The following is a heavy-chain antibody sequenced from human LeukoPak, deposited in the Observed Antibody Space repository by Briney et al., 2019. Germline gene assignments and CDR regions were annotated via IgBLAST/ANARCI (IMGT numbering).Heavy chain of an antibody. J-gene: IGHJ4*02. V-gene: IGHV3-23*01. CDR2: ISASGGYT. CDR3: AKTSKYFHY. Sequence: PGGSLRLSCAASRFRFGSYAMSWVRQAPGKRLEWVSTISASGGYTYYAGSVKGRFTISRDNSRNTLYLQMNSLRVEDTAVYYCAKTSKYFHYWGQGTLVTVSS. CDR1: RFRFGSYA.